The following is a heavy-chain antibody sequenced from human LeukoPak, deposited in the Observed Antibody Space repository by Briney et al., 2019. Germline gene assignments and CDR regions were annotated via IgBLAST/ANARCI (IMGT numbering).Heavy chain of an antibody. V-gene: IGHV4-39*07. CDR1: GGSISSSSYY. Sequence: SETLSLTCTVSGGSISSSSYYWGWIRQPPGKGLEWIGSIYYSGSTYYNPSLKSRVTISVDTSKNQFSLKLSSVTAADTAVYYCARVRGSPYYYYMDVRGKGTTVTVSS. J-gene: IGHJ6*03. CDR2: IYYSGST. D-gene: IGHD2-15*01. CDR3: ARVRGSPYYYYMDV.